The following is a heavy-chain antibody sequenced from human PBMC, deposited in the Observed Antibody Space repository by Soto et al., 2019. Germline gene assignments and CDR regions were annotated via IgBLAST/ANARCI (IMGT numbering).Heavy chain of an antibody. CDR1: GFTFSSYS. J-gene: IGHJ3*02. D-gene: IGHD2-2*02. Sequence: GGSLRLSCAASGFTFSSYSMNWVRQAPGKGLEWVSSISSSSSYIYYADSVKGRFTISRDNAKNSLYLQMNSLRAEDTAVYYCARAQYCSSTSCYTGGPFDIWGQGKMVTVSS. V-gene: IGHV3-21*01. CDR3: ARAQYCSSTSCYTGGPFDI. CDR2: ISSSSSYI.